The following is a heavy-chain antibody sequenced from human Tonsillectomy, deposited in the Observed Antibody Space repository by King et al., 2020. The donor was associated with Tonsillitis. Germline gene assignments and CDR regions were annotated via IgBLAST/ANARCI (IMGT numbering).Heavy chain of an antibody. Sequence: VQLVESGGGLVQPGGSLRLSCAVSGFTFSSYVMTWGRQAPGKGLEWVSGISGSGDRTYYADPGKGRFTISRDNPKNTLYLQMNSLRDEDTAVYYCAKDFVGVLPDAFDIWGQGTKVIVSS. V-gene: IGHV3-23*04. D-gene: IGHD3-16*01. J-gene: IGHJ3*02. CDR2: ISGSGDRT. CDR1: GFTFSSYV. CDR3: AKDFVGVLPDAFDI.